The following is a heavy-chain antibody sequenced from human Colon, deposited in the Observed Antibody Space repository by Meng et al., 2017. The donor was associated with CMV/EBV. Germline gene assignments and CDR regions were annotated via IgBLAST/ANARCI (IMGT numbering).Heavy chain of an antibody. Sequence: GGSLRLSCTGSGFTFSGYWMHWVRQSPEKGLMWVARISHEGSRTMNADSVKGRFTVSRDNARNALYLQMSSLRDDDTAVYYCARDRLGDNDYVFDQWGQGMMVTVSS. D-gene: IGHD4/OR15-4a*01. CDR2: ISHEGSRT. CDR3: ARDRLGDNDYVFDQ. V-gene: IGHV3-74*03. CDR1: GFTFSGYW. J-gene: IGHJ4*02.